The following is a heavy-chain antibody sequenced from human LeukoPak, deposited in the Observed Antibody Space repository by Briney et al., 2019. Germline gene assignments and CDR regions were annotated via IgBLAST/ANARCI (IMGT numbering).Heavy chain of an antibody. Sequence: GGSLRLSCAASGFSFSTYGMHWVRQAPGKGLEWVAITWYDVSNKDYANSVKGRFTISRDNSQNTLYLQMNSLRVDDTAVYYCARRGRKYTLGSYSYYGMDVWGQGTTVTVSS. CDR2: TWYDVSNK. D-gene: IGHD3-10*01. CDR1: GFSFSTYG. CDR3: ARRGRKYTLGSYSYYGMDV. J-gene: IGHJ6*02. V-gene: IGHV3-33*01.